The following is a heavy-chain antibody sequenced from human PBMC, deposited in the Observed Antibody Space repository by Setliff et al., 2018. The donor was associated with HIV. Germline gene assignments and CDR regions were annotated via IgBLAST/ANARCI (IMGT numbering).Heavy chain of an antibody. Sequence: GGSLRLSCVASGFSFTTYPMTWVRQAPGMGLEWVAGFSGDGADTLYADSVKGRFIVSSDSSKNTVYLQMNDLRVADTAIYYCARLAPPRAHQDSTGVFDYWGQGALVTVSS. J-gene: IGHJ4*02. CDR3: ARLAPPRAHQDSTGVFDY. CDR2: FSGDGADT. CDR1: GFSFTTYP. D-gene: IGHD3-22*01. V-gene: IGHV3-23*01.